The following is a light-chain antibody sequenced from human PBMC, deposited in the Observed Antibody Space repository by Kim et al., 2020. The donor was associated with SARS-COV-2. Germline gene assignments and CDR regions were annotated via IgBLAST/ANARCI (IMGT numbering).Light chain of an antibody. CDR1: ALSKQF. Sequence: SYELTQPPSVSVSPGQTARITCSGDALSKQFAYWYLQKPGQAPVLVILKDTERPSGIPERFSGSSSGTTVTLTIGGVQAEDEADYYCQSADSSGTIRVFGAGTKVTVL. V-gene: IGLV3-25*03. J-gene: IGLJ3*02. CDR3: QSADSSGTIRV. CDR2: KDT.